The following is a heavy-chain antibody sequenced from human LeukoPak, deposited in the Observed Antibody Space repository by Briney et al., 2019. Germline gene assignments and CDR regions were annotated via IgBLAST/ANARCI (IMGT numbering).Heavy chain of an antibody. CDR1: GGSFSGYY. CDR2: INHSGST. Sequence: SETLSLTCAVYGGSFSGYYWSWIRQPPGKGLEWIGEINHSGSTNYNPSLKSRVTISVDTSKNQFSLKLSSATAADTAVYYCATNPVTTVTVFDYWGQGTLVTVSS. J-gene: IGHJ4*02. V-gene: IGHV4-34*01. D-gene: IGHD4-17*01. CDR3: ATNPVTTVTVFDY.